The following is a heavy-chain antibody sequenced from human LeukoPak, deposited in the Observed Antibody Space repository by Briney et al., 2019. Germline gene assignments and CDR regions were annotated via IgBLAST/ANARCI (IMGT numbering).Heavy chain of an antibody. CDR2: ISYDGSNK. J-gene: IGHJ4*02. CDR3: ATYVETAVVFDF. Sequence: GRSLRLSCAASGFTFSSYAMHWVRQAPGKGLEWVAVISYDGSNKYYADSVKGRFTISRDNSKNTLYLQMNSLRAEDTAVYYCATYVETAVVFDFWGQGILVTVSS. D-gene: IGHD5-18*01. V-gene: IGHV3-30-3*01. CDR1: GFTFSSYA.